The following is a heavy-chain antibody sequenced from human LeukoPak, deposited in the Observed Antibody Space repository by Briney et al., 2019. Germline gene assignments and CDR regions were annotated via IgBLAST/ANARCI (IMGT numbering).Heavy chain of an antibody. CDR1: GFTFSDYY. D-gene: IGHD6-19*01. CDR2: ISSSGSTI. J-gene: IGHJ6*02. Sequence: PGGSLRLSCAASGFTFSDYYMSWIRQAPGKGLEWVSYISSSGSTIYYADSVKGRFTISRDNAKNSLYLQMNSLRAENTAVYYCARDRGSSGWCYYGMDVWGQGTTVTVSS. V-gene: IGHV3-11*01. CDR3: ARDRGSSGWCYYGMDV.